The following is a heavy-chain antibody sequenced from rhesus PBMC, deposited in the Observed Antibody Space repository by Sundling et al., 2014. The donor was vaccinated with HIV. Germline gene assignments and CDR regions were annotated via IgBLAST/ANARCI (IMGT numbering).Heavy chain of an antibody. CDR3: AKDGDNWNPFDY. V-gene: IGHV3S42*01. Sequence: EVQLVESGGGLVQPGGSLRFSCAASGFTFSSYGMYWVRQAPGKGLEWISTITSDGGSTYYADSVKGRFTVSRDNSKNTVSLQMNSLRAEDTAVYYCAKDGDNWNPFDYWGQGVLVTVSS. CDR2: ITSDGGST. J-gene: IGHJ4*01. CDR1: GFTFSSYG. D-gene: IGHD1-26*01.